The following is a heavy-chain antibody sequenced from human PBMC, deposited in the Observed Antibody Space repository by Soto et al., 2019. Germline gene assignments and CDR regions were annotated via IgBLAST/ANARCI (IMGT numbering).Heavy chain of an antibody. CDR1: GFTFSDYY. CDR3: AKMSSENYYDPVFS. J-gene: IGHJ4*02. V-gene: IGHV3-11*04. D-gene: IGHD3-22*01. CDR2: ISSSGNTI. Sequence: QVQLVESGGGLVQTSGSLRIACVASGFTFSDYYMSWVRQAPGKGLEWVSYISSSGNTIYYADSVKGRFTISKDNAKNSMYLQMNRLRAEDTALYFCAKMSSENYYDPVFSWGQGTLVTV.